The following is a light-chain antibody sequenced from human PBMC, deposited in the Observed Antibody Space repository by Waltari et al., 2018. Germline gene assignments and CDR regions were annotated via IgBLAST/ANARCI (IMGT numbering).Light chain of an antibody. CDR3: QQRSNWPVT. Sequence: EIVLTQSPATLSLSPGPRATLSCRASQSVNRYLAWYQQKPGQAPRLLIYDASNRATGIPARFRGSGSGTDFTLTISSLESEDFTVYYCQQRSNWPVTFGPGTRVDIK. V-gene: IGKV3-11*01. J-gene: IGKJ3*01. CDR1: QSVNRY. CDR2: DAS.